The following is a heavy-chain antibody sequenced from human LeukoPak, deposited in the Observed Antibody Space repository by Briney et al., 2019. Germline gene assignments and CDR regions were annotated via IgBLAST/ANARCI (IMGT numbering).Heavy chain of an antibody. CDR2: SSAYNGKT. D-gene: IGHD6-19*01. CDR1: GYTFTSYD. J-gene: IGHJ4*02. Sequence: ASVKVSFKASGYTFTSYDINWVRQATGQGLDWMGWSSAYNGKTKSSQKLQGRVTMTTDTSTSTAYMELRSLRSDDTAVYYCARDLGSYDDNSGIFFDYWGQGSLVTVSS. V-gene: IGHV1-18*01. CDR3: ARDLGSYDDNSGIFFDY.